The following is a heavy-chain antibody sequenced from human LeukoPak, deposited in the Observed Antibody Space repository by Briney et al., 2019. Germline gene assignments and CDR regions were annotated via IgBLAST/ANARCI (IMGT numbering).Heavy chain of an antibody. D-gene: IGHD3-22*01. CDR3: AGLVGRYSSGLYYYYFDY. J-gene: IGHJ4*02. CDR1: GDSINSLDM. V-gene: IGHV4-4*02. CDR2: MYLSGTT. Sequence: SGTLSLTCTVSGDSINSLDMWSWVRQPPGKGLEWIGEMYLSGTTHSNPSVKSRVTISIDKSKNQFFLNLSSVTAADTAVYYCAGLVGRYSSGLYYYYFDYWGQGTLVTVSS.